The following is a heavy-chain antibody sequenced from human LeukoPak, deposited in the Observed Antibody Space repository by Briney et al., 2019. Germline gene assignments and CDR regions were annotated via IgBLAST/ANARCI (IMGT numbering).Heavy chain of an antibody. V-gene: IGHV3-66*02. D-gene: IGHD2-21*02. Sequence: GGSLRLSCAASGFTVSSNYMSWVRQAPGKGLEWVSVIYSGGSTHYADSVKGRFTISRDNSKNTLYLQMNSLRAEDTAVYYCARGPGAYCSGDCSLFDYWGQGTLVTVSS. J-gene: IGHJ4*02. CDR3: ARGPGAYCSGDCSLFDY. CDR1: GFTVSSNY. CDR2: IYSGGST.